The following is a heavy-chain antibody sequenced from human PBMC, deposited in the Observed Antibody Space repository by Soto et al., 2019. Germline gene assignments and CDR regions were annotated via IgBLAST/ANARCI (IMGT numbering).Heavy chain of an antibody. Sequence: GGSLRLSCVVSGFTLSDYGMHWVRQTPGRRLEWVVVISYDGSNKYYPDSVKGRFTVSRGIFKNTLYLQMNSLRAEDTAVYYCAKQSRRYSSKWQEDHWGQGTLVTVSS. J-gene: IGHJ4*02. D-gene: IGHD6-19*01. CDR1: GFTLSDYG. CDR2: ISYDGSNK. V-gene: IGHV3-30*18. CDR3: AKQSRRYSSKWQEDH.